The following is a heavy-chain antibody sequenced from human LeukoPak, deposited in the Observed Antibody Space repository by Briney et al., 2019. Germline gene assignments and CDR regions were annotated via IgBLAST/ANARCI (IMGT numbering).Heavy chain of an antibody. CDR1: GYTFTSYG. Sequence: ASVKVSCKASGYTFTSYGISWVRQAPGQGLEWMGVINPSGTGTSYAQKFQGRITMSRDTSTSTAYMELSSLRSEDTAMYYCARGIVPAGMQPPYYYSYMDVWGKGTTVTISS. J-gene: IGHJ6*03. CDR2: INPSGTGT. D-gene: IGHD2-2*01. CDR3: ARGIVPAGMQPPYYYSYMDV. V-gene: IGHV1-46*01.